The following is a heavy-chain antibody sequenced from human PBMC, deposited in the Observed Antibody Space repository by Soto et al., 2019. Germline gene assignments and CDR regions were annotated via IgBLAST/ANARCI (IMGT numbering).Heavy chain of an antibody. J-gene: IGHJ4*02. Sequence: ASVKVSCKVSGYTLTELSMHWVRQAPGKGLEWMGGFDPEDGETIYAQEFQGRVTMTEDTSTDTAYMELSSLRSEDTAVYYCATYYDILTGLKASFDDWGQGTRVTVSS. D-gene: IGHD3-9*01. V-gene: IGHV1-24*01. CDR2: FDPEDGET. CDR1: GYTLTELS. CDR3: ATYYDILTGLKASFDD.